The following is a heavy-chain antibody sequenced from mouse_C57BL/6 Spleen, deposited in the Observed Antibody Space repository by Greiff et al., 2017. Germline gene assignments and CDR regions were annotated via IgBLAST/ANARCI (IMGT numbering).Heavy chain of an antibody. J-gene: IGHJ4*01. CDR2: IYPGDGDT. CDR3: ARDYYGHYYAMDY. Sequence: VQLQQSGAELVKPGASVKISCKASGYAFSSYWMNWVKQRPGKGLEWIGQIYPGDGDTNYNGKFKGKATLTADKSSSTAYMQLSSLTSEDSAVYFCARDYYGHYYAMDYWGQGTSVTVSS. D-gene: IGHD1-1*01. V-gene: IGHV1-80*01. CDR1: GYAFSSYW.